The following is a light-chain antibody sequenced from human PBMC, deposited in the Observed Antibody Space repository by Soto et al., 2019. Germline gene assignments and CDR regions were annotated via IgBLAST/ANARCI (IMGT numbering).Light chain of an antibody. CDR2: GNS. Sequence: QSVLTQPPSVSGAPGQRVTIACTGSSSNNGAGYDVHWYQQLPGTAPKLLIYGNSNRPSGVPDRFSGSKSGTSASLAITGVQAEDEADYYCQSYDSSLSGWVFGGGTKLTVL. CDR1: SSNNGAGYD. CDR3: QSYDSSLSGWV. V-gene: IGLV1-40*01. J-gene: IGLJ3*02.